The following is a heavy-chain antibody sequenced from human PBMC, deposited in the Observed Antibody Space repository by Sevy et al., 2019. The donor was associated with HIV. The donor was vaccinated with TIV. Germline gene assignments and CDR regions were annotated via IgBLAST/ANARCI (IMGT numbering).Heavy chain of an antibody. Sequence: GGSLRLSCAASGFTFNSYAMNWVRQAPGKGLEWVGRIKSKGGGGTIDYAAPVKGRFSISRDDSKNTLYLQMNSLKIEDTALYYCTWDHDYYYGMNVWGQGTTVTVSS. CDR1: GFTFNSYA. J-gene: IGHJ6*02. V-gene: IGHV3-15*07. CDR2: IKSKGGGGTI. CDR3: TWDHDYYYGMNV. D-gene: IGHD1-26*01.